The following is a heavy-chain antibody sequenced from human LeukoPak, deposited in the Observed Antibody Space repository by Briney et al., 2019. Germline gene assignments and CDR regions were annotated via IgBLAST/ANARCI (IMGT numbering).Heavy chain of an antibody. CDR2: IQFDGSVK. Sequence: GGALRLSCAASGCTFVSSAMHWVRQAPGKGLECVALIQFDGSVKHYSDSVKGRFTISRDNSKNTLYLEMNSLSPEDTGVYYCATHCSGTACHRDYWGQGTLVTVSS. CDR3: ATHCSGTACHRDY. J-gene: IGHJ4*02. CDR1: GCTFVSSA. V-gene: IGHV3-30*02. D-gene: IGHD2-2*01.